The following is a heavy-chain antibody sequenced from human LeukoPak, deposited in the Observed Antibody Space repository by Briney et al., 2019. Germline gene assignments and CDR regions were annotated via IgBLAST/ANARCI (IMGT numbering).Heavy chain of an antibody. CDR3: ARHKDWTFDY. D-gene: IGHD3/OR15-3a*01. J-gene: IGHJ4*02. CDR1: GFTFGSYD. V-gene: IGHV3-33*01. Sequence: PGRSLRLSCAASGFTFGSYDMHWVRQPPGKGLEWVAVIWYDGSNKYYADSVKGRFTISRDISKNTLYLQMNSLRAEDTAVYYCARHKDWTFDYWGQGTLVTVSS. CDR2: IWYDGSNK.